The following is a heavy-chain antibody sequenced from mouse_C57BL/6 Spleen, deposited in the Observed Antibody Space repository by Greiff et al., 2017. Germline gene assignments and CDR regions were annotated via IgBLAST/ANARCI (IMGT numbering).Heavy chain of an antibody. CDR1: GYSFTGYY. CDR2: INPSTGGT. J-gene: IGHJ2*01. CDR3: ASGSSYDFDY. Sequence: VQLQQSGPELVKPGASVKISCKASGYSFTGYYMNWVKQSPEKSLEWIGEINPSTGGTTYNQKFKAKATLTVDKSSSTAYMQLKSLTSEDSAVYYGASGSSYDFDYWGQGTTLTVSS. V-gene: IGHV1-42*01. D-gene: IGHD1-1*01.